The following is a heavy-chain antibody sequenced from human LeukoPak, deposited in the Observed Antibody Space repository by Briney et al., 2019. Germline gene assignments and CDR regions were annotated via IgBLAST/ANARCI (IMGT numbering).Heavy chain of an antibody. CDR2: ISSSSSYI. J-gene: IGHJ3*02. CDR1: GFTFSSYS. CDR3: AVNYCSSTSCYVDAFDI. V-gene: IGHV3-21*01. Sequence: GGSLRLSCAASGFTFSSYSMNWVRQAPGKGLEWVSSISSSSSYIYYADSVKGRFTISRDNAKNSLYLQMNSLRAEDTAVNYCAVNYCSSTSCYVDAFDIWGQGTMVTVSS. D-gene: IGHD2-2*01.